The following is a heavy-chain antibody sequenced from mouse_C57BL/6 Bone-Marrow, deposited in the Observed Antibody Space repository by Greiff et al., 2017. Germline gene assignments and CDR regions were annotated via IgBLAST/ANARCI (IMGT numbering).Heavy chain of an antibody. V-gene: IGHV1-39*01. Sequence: VQLKQSGPELVKPGASVKISCKASGYSFTDYNLNWVKQSNGKSLEWIGVINPNYGTTSYNQKFKGKATLTVDQSSSTAYMQLNILTSEDAAVYYCARNYYGSSLYYWGQGTTLTVSA. J-gene: IGHJ2*01. CDR2: INPNYGTT. CDR1: GYSFTDYN. CDR3: ARNYYGSSLYY. D-gene: IGHD1-1*01.